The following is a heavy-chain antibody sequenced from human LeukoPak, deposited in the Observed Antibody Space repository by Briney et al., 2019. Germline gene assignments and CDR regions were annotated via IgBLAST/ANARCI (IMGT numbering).Heavy chain of an antibody. CDR1: GFTFSSYA. V-gene: IGHV3-30*04. Sequence: PGRSLRLSCAASGFTFSSYAIHWVRQAPGQGLEWVAVISYDGTYKYYADSVKGRFTISRDNAKNSLYLQMNSLRAEDTAVYYCARVGSYYGLNYFDYWGQGTLVTVSS. D-gene: IGHD1-26*01. CDR2: ISYDGTYK. CDR3: ARVGSYYGLNYFDY. J-gene: IGHJ4*02.